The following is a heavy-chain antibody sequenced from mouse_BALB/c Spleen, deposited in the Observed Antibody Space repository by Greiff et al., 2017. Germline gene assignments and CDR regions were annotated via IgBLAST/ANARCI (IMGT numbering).Heavy chain of an antibody. CDR1: GFTFSDFY. Sequence: EVKVVESGGGLVQPGGSLRLSCATSGFTFSDFYMEWVRQPPGKRLEWIAASRNKANDYTTEYSASVKGRFIVSRDTSQSILYLQMNALRAEDTAIYYCARDGDYYGSSWFAYWGQGTLVTVSA. CDR2: SRNKANDYTT. CDR3: ARDGDYYGSSWFAY. D-gene: IGHD1-1*01. V-gene: IGHV7-1*02. J-gene: IGHJ3*01.